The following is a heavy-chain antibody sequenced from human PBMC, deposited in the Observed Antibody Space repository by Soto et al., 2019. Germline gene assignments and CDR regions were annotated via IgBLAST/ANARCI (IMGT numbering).Heavy chain of an antibody. CDR3: ARDGATRTWRPWSFDL. V-gene: IGHV3-30-3*01. J-gene: IGHJ2*01. Sequence: QVQLVESGGGVVQPGRSLRLSCAASGFTFSNYAMHWVRQTPGKGLEWVAIVSYDGTNQYYADSVKGRFTISRDNSENTLYLQMNSLRAEDTALYYCARDGATRTWRPWSFDLWGRGTLVTVSS. D-gene: IGHD1-1*01. CDR1: GFTFSNYA. CDR2: VSYDGTNQ.